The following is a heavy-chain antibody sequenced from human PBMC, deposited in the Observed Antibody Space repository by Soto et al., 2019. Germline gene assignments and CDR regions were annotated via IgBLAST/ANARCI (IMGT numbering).Heavy chain of an antibody. CDR3: AIVRYDSSGYYFSDY. V-gene: IGHV4-30-4*01. J-gene: IGHJ4*02. CDR2: IYYSGST. Sequence: SSETLSLTCTVSGGSISSGDYYWSWIRQPPGKGLEWIGYIYYSGSTYYNPSLKSRVTISVDTSKNQFSLKLSSVTAADTAVYYCAIVRYDSSGYYFSDYWGQGTLVTVSS. CDR1: GGSISSGDYY. D-gene: IGHD3-22*01.